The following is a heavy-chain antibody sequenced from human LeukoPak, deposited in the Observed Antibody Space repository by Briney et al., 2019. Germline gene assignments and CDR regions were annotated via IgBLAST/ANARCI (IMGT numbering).Heavy chain of an antibody. Sequence: SETLSLTCTVSGGSISSYYWSWIPQPPGKGLEWIGYIYYSGSTNYNPSLKSRVTISVDTSKNQFSLKLSSVTAADTAVYYCARDRQQLGNWFDPWGQGTLVTVSS. V-gene: IGHV4-59*01. J-gene: IGHJ5*02. CDR1: GGSISSYY. CDR2: IYYSGST. D-gene: IGHD6-13*01. CDR3: ARDRQQLGNWFDP.